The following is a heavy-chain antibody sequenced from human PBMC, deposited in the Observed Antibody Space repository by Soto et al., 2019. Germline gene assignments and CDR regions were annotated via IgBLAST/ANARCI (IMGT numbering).Heavy chain of an antibody. Sequence: EVPLVESGGGLAQPGRSLRLSCTSSGFTFDHYAMTWFRQAPGKGLEWVGFITSKAYGGTTEYAASVKGRFTISRDDSKSIAYLQMDSLKTEDTAVYYCTRVPPNNYGWGTYPFDYWGQGALVTVSS. V-gene: IGHV3-49*03. D-gene: IGHD3-10*01. CDR1: GFTFDHYA. CDR2: ITSKAYGGTT. CDR3: TRVPPNNYGWGTYPFDY. J-gene: IGHJ4*02.